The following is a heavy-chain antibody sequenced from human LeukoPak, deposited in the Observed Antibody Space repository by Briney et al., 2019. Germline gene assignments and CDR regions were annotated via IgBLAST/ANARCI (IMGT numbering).Heavy chain of an antibody. D-gene: IGHD6-13*01. CDR1: GGSISSSSYY. V-gene: IGHV4-39*07. Sequence: PSETLSLTCTVSGGSISSSSYYWGWIRQPPGNGLEWIGSIYYSGSTYYNPSLKSRVTISVDTSKNQFSLKLSSVTAADTAVYYCAKYGSIWYEVGNWFDPWGQGTLVTVSS. CDR3: AKYGSIWYEVGNWFDP. CDR2: IYYSGST. J-gene: IGHJ5*02.